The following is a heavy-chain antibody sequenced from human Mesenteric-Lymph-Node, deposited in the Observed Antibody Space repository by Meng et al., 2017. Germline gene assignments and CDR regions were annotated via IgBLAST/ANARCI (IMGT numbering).Heavy chain of an antibody. CDR3: ARVGAYCGGDCYHPR. Sequence: GRLQASGPGLGEPSGTLSLTCAVSGGPLSSRNWWSWVRQPPGKGLEWIGEIYHSGSTNYNPSLKSRVTISVDESKNQFSLRLSSVTAADTAVYYCARVGAYCGGDCYHPRWGQGTLVTVSS. CDR1: GGPLSSRNW. J-gene: IGHJ4*02. V-gene: IGHV4-4*02. D-gene: IGHD2-21*02. CDR2: IYHSGST.